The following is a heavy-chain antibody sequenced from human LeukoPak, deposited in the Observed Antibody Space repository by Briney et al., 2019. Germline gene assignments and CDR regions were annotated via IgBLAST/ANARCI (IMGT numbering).Heavy chain of an antibody. Sequence: PSETLSLTCTVSGGSISSYYWSWIRQPPGKGLEWIGYIYYSGSTNYNPSLKSRVTISVDTSKNQFSLKLSSVTAADTAVYYCARDPAHADWGRGTLVTVSS. CDR1: GGSISSYY. J-gene: IGHJ4*02. D-gene: IGHD2-2*01. V-gene: IGHV4-59*12. CDR3: ARDPAHAD. CDR2: IYYSGST.